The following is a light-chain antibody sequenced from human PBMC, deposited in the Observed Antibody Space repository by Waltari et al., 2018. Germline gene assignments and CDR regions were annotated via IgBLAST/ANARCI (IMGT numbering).Light chain of an antibody. CDR1: PDISNY. CDR3: QQYETDPT. V-gene: IGKV1-33*01. J-gene: IGKJ4*01. CDR2: DAS. Sequence: DIQMTQSPSSLSASIGDRVTITCRASPDISNYCHWYHVKPGNAPKLLIYDASYLETGVPSRFSGSRSGTDFSFSISSLQPEDVGTYYCQQYETDPTFGGGTTVDIK.